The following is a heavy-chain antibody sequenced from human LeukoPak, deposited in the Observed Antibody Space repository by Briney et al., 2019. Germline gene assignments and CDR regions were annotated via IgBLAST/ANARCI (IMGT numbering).Heavy chain of an antibody. CDR3: AREDRLQGSYYYGMDV. CDR2: IYYSGST. V-gene: IGHV4-59*02. D-gene: IGHD2-2*01. J-gene: IGHJ6*02. CDR1: GGSVSSYD. Sequence: SETLSLTCSVSGGSVSSYDWNWIRQPPGKGLEWIGYIYYSGSTNYNPSLKSRVTISVDTSKNQFYLKLSSVTAADTAVYYCAREDRLQGSYYYGMDVWGQGTTVTVSS.